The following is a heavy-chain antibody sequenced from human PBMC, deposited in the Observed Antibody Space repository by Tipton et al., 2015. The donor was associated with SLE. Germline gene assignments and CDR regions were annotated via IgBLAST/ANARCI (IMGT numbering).Heavy chain of an antibody. Sequence: SLRLSCAASGFTFSSYAMHWVRQAPGKGLEWVAVISYDGSNKYYADSVKGRFTISRDNSKNTLYLQMNSLRAEDTAVYYCARRVRSYYGMDVWGQGTTVTVSS. CDR3: ARRVRSYYGMDV. V-gene: IGHV3-30*04. D-gene: IGHD5/OR15-5a*01. CDR1: GFTFSSYA. CDR2: ISYDGSNK. J-gene: IGHJ6*02.